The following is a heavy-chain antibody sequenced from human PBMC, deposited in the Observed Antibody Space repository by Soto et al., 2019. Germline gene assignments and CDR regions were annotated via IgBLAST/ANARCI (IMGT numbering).Heavy chain of an antibody. CDR3: ARRHREVPALIGDYFDY. V-gene: IGHV3-30*04. J-gene: IGHJ4*02. D-gene: IGHD2-2*01. CDR2: VSFDGNRQ. Sequence: QVQLVESGGGVVQPGKSLTLSCAASGFTFSSFAMHWVRQPPGKGLEWVAVVSFDGNRQYFSDSVKRRFTISRDNSKNTVSLHMNSLRDDDSALYYCARRHREVPALIGDYFDYWGQGTLVTVSS. CDR1: GFTFSSFA.